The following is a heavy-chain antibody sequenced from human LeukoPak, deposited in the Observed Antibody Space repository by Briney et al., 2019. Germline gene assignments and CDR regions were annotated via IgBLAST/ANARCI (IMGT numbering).Heavy chain of an antibody. CDR2: IYYRGNT. J-gene: IGHJ4*02. CDR3: AAYSSGWSYFDY. Sequence: PSETLSLTCTVSRGSVSGHYWSWIRQPPGKGLEWIGYIYYRGNTNYNPSLKSRVTMSVDTSKNQFSLKLSSVTAADTAVYYCAAYSSGWSYFDYWGQGTLVTVSS. D-gene: IGHD6-19*01. V-gene: IGHV4-59*02. CDR1: RGSVSGHY.